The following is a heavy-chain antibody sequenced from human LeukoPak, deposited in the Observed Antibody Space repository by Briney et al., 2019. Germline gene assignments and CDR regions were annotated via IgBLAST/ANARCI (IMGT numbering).Heavy chain of an antibody. V-gene: IGHV1-18*01. J-gene: IGHJ4*02. Sequence: GASVKVSCKASGYTLTSYGISWVRQAPGQGLEWMGWISAYNGNTNYAQKLQGRVTMTTDTSTSTAYMELRSLRSDDTAVYYCARGPTLRIDCSGGSCYGTWVAGVDYWGQGTLVTVSS. CDR1: GYTLTSYG. D-gene: IGHD2-15*01. CDR3: ARGPTLRIDCSGGSCYGTWVAGVDY. CDR2: ISAYNGNT.